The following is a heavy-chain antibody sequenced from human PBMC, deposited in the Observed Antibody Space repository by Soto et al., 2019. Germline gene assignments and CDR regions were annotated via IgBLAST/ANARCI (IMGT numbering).Heavy chain of an antibody. CDR2: IYYSGST. CDR3: ARQKGLYGDYPYYFDY. J-gene: IGHJ4*02. CDR1: GGSISSYD. Sequence: SETLSLTCTVSGGSISSYDWSWIRQPPGKGLEWIGYIYYSGSTNYNPSLKSRVTISVDTSKNQFSLKLSSVTAADTAVYYCARQKGLYGDYPYYFDYWGQGTLVTVSS. D-gene: IGHD4-17*01. V-gene: IGHV4-59*08.